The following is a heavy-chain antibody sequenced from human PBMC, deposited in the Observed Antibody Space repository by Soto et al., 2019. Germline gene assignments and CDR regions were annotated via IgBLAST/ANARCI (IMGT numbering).Heavy chain of an antibody. J-gene: IGHJ6*02. CDR1: GYSVSSSDYY. CDR3: APLSVSLSGPYGIHV. D-gene: IGHD2-15*01. Sequence: SETLSLTCSVSGYSVSSSDYYWAWIRQPPGRGLEWIGSMLYSGLTYYNPSLKSRVTLSVDTSKNQFSVRLNSVTASDTAVYYCAPLSVSLSGPYGIHVWGQGTTVTVSS. CDR2: MLYSGLT. V-gene: IGHV4-39*01.